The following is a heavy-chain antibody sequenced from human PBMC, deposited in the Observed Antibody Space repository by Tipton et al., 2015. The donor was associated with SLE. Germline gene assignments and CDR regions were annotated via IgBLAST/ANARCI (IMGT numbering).Heavy chain of an antibody. CDR2: IXXSGST. CDR3: ARDFXXGYYTASFDY. D-gene: IGHD3-3*01. CDR1: GGSFSGYY. V-gene: IGHV4-34*01. Sequence: TLSLTCAVYGGSFSGYYWXXXRQPPGKGLEWIGEIXXSGSTNYNPPLKSRVTISVDTSKPQXPLKLSSVTAADTAVYYCARDFXXGYYTASFDYWGQGTLVXXSS. J-gene: IGHJ4*02.